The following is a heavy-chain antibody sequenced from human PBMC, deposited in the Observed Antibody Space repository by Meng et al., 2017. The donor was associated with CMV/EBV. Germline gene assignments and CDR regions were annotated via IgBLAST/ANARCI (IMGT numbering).Heavy chain of an antibody. D-gene: IGHD3-22*01. J-gene: IGHJ3*02. CDR2: IYYSGST. CDR1: GGSISSGDYY. Sequence: QVQLQESGPGLVKPSQTLSLTCTVSGGSISSGDYYWRWIRQPPGKGLEWIGYIYYSGSTYYNPSLKSRVTISVDTSKNQFSLKLSSVTAADTAVYYCARDLPIVVGAFDIWGQGTMVTVSS. V-gene: IGHV4-30-4*08. CDR3: ARDLPIVVGAFDI.